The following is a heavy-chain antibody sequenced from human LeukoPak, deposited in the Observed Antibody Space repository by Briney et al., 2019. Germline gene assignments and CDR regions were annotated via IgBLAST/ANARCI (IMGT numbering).Heavy chain of an antibody. CDR3: ARDAPYGDQSNY. CDR2: IYHSGST. CDR1: GYSISSGYY. Sequence: PSETLSLTCTVSGYSISSGYYWGWIRPPPGKGLEWIGSIYHSGSTYYNPSLKSRVTISVDTSKNQFSLKLSSVTAADTAVYYCARDAPYGDQSNYWGQGTLVTVSS. D-gene: IGHD4-17*01. V-gene: IGHV4-38-2*02. J-gene: IGHJ4*02.